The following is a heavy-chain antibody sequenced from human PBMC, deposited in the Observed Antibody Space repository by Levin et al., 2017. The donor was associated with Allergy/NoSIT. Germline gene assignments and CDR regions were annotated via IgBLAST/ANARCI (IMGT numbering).Heavy chain of an antibody. D-gene: IGHD3-10*01. V-gene: IGHV4-59*01. CDR3: AREHYGSGSYGWFDP. J-gene: IGHJ5*02. Sequence: SQTPSLTCNVSGASIRSFYWSWIRQPPGKGLEWIGHIYYIGTTDYNPSLKSRVTMSVDTSNNQFSLKLTSVTAADTAIYYCAREHYGSGSYGWFDPWGQGTLVTVSS. CDR1: GASIRSFY. CDR2: IYYIGTT.